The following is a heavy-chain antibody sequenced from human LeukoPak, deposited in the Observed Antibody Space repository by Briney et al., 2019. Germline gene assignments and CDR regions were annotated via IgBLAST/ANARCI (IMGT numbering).Heavy chain of an antibody. CDR2: INPNSGGT. J-gene: IGHJ4*02. Sequence: GASVKVSCKASGYTFTGYYMHWVRQAPGQGLEWMGWINPNSGGTNYAQKFQGRVTMTRDTSISTAYMELNRLRSDDTAVYYCARDSGYQLLRALDYWGQGTLVTVSS. CDR3: ARDSGYQLLRALDY. CDR1: GYTFTGYY. D-gene: IGHD2-2*01. V-gene: IGHV1-2*02.